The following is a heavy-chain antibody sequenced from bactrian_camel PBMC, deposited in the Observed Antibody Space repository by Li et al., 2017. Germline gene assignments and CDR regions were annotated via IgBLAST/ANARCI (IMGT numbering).Heavy chain of an antibody. CDR1: GFLDY. CDR3: VAGDSFVPQMTGGRCPKPHGY. Sequence: HVQLVESGGGSVQAGGSLRLSCAASGFLDYMGWFRQAPGKGLDWVSYVNAAGGYENYADPVKGRFTISQDKARNTLYLQMNSLKPEDTSVYYCVAGDSFVPQMTGGRCPKPHGYWGQGTQVTVS. J-gene: IGHJ6*01. CDR2: VNAAGGYE. D-gene: IGHD5*01. V-gene: IGHV3S33*01.